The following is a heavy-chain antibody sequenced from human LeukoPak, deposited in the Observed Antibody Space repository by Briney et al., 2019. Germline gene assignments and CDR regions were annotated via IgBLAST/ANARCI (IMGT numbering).Heavy chain of an antibody. V-gene: IGHV4-39*01. CDR1: TRSLSGRSSY. CDR2: GFYSGSA. CDR3: ARLRGAMTPVTSDFDY. J-gene: IGHJ4*02. D-gene: IGHD4-17*01. Sequence: SETLSLTCTVSTRSLSGRSSYWAWIRQPPGKGLEWIGRGFYSGSAYYNPSLKSRLTISVDTSKNQFSLDLSSATAADTAVYYCARLRGAMTPVTSDFDYWGQGTLVTVSS.